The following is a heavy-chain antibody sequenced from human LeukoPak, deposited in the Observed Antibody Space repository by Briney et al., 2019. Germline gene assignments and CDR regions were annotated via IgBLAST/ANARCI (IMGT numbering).Heavy chain of an antibody. Sequence: GGSLRLSCAASGFTVSSNYMSWVRQAPGKGLEWVSVIYSGGSTYYADSVKGRFTISRDNSKNTLYLQMNSLRAEDTAVYYCVKGHSIAWYWLDPWGQGTLVTVSS. CDR1: GFTVSSNY. V-gene: IGHV3-53*01. CDR3: VKGHSIAWYWLDP. CDR2: IYSGGST. J-gene: IGHJ5*02. D-gene: IGHD6-19*01.